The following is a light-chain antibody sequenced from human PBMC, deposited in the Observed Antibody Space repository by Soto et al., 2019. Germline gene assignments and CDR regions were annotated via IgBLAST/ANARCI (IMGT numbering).Light chain of an antibody. Sequence: EIVLTQSPGTLSLSPGERATLSCRASQSVGSNYLAWYQQKPGKAPRPLIFGASSRATGIPDRFSGSGSGTDFTLTISSLEPEDFAAYYCQQYNTSPFTFGPGTKVDIK. V-gene: IGKV3-20*01. CDR1: QSVGSNY. CDR2: GAS. J-gene: IGKJ3*01. CDR3: QQYNTSPFT.